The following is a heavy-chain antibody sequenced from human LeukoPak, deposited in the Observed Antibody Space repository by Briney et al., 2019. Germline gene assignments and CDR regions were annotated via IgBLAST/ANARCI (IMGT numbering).Heavy chain of an antibody. Sequence: PGGSLRLSCAASGFTLSSYWMTWVRQAPGKGLEWVANIKQDGSEKHFVDSVKGRSTISRDNAKNSLYLQMNSLRVEDTAVYYCARDWGPDYGSGSYYNGGHYYYGMDVWGQGTTVTVSS. CDR2: IKQDGSEK. V-gene: IGHV3-7*03. CDR1: GFTLSSYW. J-gene: IGHJ6*02. CDR3: ARDWGPDYGSGSYYNGGHYYYGMDV. D-gene: IGHD3-10*01.